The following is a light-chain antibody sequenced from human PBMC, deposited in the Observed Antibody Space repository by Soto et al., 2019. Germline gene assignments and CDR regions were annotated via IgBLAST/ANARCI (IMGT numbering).Light chain of an antibody. CDR3: SSYTSTNTLFV. J-gene: IGLJ1*01. CDR2: DVS. Sequence: LTQPASVSGSPGQSITISCTGTSSDVGFYNYVSWYQHHPGKAPKLMIYDVSNRPSGVSDRFSGSKSGNTASLTISGLQADDEADYYCSSYTSTNTLFVFGTGTKVTVL. CDR1: SSDVGFYNY. V-gene: IGLV2-14*03.